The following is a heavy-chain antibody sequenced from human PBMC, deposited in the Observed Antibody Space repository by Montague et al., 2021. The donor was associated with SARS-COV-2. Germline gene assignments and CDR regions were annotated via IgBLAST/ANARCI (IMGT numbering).Heavy chain of an antibody. CDR3: AGDSDCSGWHEAEDYVDY. CDR1: GGSISGYF. J-gene: IGHJ4*02. V-gene: IGHV4-4*07. D-gene: IGHD6-25*01. CDR2: IYPSGGIFDSGRP. Sequence: SETLSLACSVSGGSISGYFWSWIRQPAGKGLEWIGRIYPSGGIFDSGRPNYHPSLKSRVTVSIDTSRTQFSLSLNSVTAADAAVYLCAGDSDCSGWHEAEDYVDYWGQGILVTVSS.